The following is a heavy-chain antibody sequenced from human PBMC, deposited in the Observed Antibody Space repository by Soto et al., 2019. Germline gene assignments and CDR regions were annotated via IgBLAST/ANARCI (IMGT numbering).Heavy chain of an antibody. CDR2: ISDSGGTT. V-gene: IGHV3-23*01. CDR1: GFTFSSYA. Sequence: EVQLLESGGGLVQPGGSLRLSCAAAGFTFSSYAMSWVRQAPGEGLEWVSAISDSGGTTYYADSVKGRFTISRDNSKNTLYLHMNNLRAEDTAVYSCAKLPYCDYGNLDYWGQGTLVTFSS. D-gene: IGHD4-17*01. CDR3: AKLPYCDYGNLDY. J-gene: IGHJ4*02.